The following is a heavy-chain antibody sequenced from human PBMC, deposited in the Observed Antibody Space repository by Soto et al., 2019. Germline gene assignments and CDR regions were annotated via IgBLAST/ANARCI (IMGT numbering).Heavy chain of an antibody. CDR2: ISDYNGNT. Sequence: QVHLVQSGGEVKKPGASVKVSCRASGYTFSNYGISWVRQAPGQGLEWMGWISDYNGNTFYGKKFQGRATMTTDTSTRTAFMELRSLRSDDTAVYYCAREGFYSGSGTYSPPRYYGMDVWGQGTTVTVSS. V-gene: IGHV1-18*01. CDR1: GYTFSNYG. D-gene: IGHD3-10*01. J-gene: IGHJ6*02. CDR3: AREGFYSGSGTYSPPRYYGMDV.